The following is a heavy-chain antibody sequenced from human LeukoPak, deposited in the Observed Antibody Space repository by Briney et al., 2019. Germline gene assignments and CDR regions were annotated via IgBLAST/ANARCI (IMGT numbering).Heavy chain of an antibody. CDR2: IYYSGST. J-gene: IGHJ5*02. D-gene: IGHD6-13*01. Sequence: SETLSLTCTVSGGSISSSTYYWGWIRQPPGKGLEWIGSIYYSGSTYYNPSLKSRVTISVDTSNNQFSLKLSSVTAADTAVYYCARGGSSWSDWFDPWGQGTLVTVSS. V-gene: IGHV4-39*07. CDR3: ARGGSSWSDWFDP. CDR1: GGSISSSTYY.